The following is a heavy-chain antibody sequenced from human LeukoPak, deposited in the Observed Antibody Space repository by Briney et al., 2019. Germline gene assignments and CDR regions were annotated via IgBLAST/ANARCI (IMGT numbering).Heavy chain of an antibody. J-gene: IGHJ5*02. CDR3: ARKGYISWNWFDP. V-gene: IGHV4-34*01. CDR2: INHSGST. Sequence: PSETLPLICAVYGGSFSGYYWSWIRQPPGKGLEWIGEINHSGSTNYNPSLKSRVTISVDTSKNQFSLKLSSVTAADTAVYYCARKGYISWNWFDPWGQGTLVTVSS. CDR1: GGSFSGYY. D-gene: IGHD6-19*01.